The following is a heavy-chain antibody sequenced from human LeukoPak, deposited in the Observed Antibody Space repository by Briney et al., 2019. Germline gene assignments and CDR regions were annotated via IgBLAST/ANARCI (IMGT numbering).Heavy chain of an antibody. CDR1: GFSFSSDW. V-gene: IGHV3-7*05. D-gene: IGHD4-17*01. J-gene: IGHJ4*02. CDR3: ARGGLRLLDF. Sequence: GGSLRLSCVASGFSFSSDWMSWVRQAPGKGLEWVANIKQDGSEKYYVDSVKGRFTISRDNAKNPLYLQMNSLKTEDTAVYYCARGGLRLLDFWGQGTLVTVSS. CDR2: IKQDGSEK.